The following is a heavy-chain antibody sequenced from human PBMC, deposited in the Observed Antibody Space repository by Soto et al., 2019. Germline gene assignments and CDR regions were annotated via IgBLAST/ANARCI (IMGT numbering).Heavy chain of an antibody. Sequence: GGSLRLSCAASGFTFNNAWMNWVRQAPGKGLEWVANIKQDGSGKYYVDSVKGRFTISRDNAKNSLYLQMNSLRAEDTAVYYCARFYYDSSGYLPSPYYYYYGMDVSGQGTTVTVSS. CDR2: IKQDGSGK. J-gene: IGHJ6*02. V-gene: IGHV3-7*04. CDR1: GFTFNNAW. CDR3: ARFYYDSSGYLPSPYYYYYGMDV. D-gene: IGHD3-22*01.